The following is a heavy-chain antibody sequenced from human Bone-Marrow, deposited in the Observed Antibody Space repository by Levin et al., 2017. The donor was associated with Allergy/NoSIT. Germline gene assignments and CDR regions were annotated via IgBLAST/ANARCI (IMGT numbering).Heavy chain of an antibody. D-gene: IGHD1-26*01. Sequence: GGSLRLSCAASGFTFSSYWMTWVRQAPGKGLEWVAHIKPDGSEKYYVDSVKGRFTISRDNAKSSLFLQMNSLRAEDTAVYYCARVLRDSGSFLTFQHWGQGTLVTISS. CDR3: ARVLRDSGSFLTFQH. CDR1: GFTFSSYW. V-gene: IGHV3-7*01. CDR2: IKPDGSEK. J-gene: IGHJ1*01.